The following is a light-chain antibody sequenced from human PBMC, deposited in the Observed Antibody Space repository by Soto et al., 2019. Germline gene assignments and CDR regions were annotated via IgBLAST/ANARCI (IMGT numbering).Light chain of an antibody. CDR1: SSDVGGYNY. CDR2: DVS. Sequence: QSALTQPASVSGSPGQSITISCTGTSSDVGGYNYVSWYQQHPGKPPKLMIYDVSNRPAGVSNRFSGSKSGNTASLTISGLQAEEEADYYCISYTSSSTPVVFGGGTKLTVL. J-gene: IGLJ2*01. CDR3: ISYTSSSTPVV. V-gene: IGLV2-14*01.